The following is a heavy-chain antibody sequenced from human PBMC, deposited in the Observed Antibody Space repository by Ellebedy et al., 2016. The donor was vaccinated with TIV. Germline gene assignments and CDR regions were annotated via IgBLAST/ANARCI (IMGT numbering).Heavy chain of an antibody. CDR2: ISFDGSNK. V-gene: IGHV3-30*04. CDR1: GFVFHTYA. CDR3: ARDVPDIYCTSTSCFLGYYFDS. D-gene: IGHD2-2*01. J-gene: IGHJ4*02. Sequence: GGSLRLSXAASGFVFHTYAVHWVRQAPGKGPEWVALISFDGSNKLYADSVKGRFTISRDNSKNTLYLQMNSLRPEDTAVYYCARDVPDIYCTSTSCFLGYYFDSWGQGTLVTVSS.